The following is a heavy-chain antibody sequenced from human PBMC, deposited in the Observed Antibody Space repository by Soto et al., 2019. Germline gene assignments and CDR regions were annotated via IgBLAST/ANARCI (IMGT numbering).Heavy chain of an antibody. CDR1: VGSISSGGYY. Sequence: TSETLSLTCTVSVGSISSGGYYWSWIRQHPGKGLEWIGYIYYSGSTYYNPSLKSRVTISVDTPKNPFSLTLSSVTAADTAVSYCARGGTGEPAPDYWGQGTLVTVSS. V-gene: IGHV4-31*03. CDR2: IYYSGST. CDR3: ARGGTGEPAPDY. J-gene: IGHJ4*02. D-gene: IGHD1-1*01.